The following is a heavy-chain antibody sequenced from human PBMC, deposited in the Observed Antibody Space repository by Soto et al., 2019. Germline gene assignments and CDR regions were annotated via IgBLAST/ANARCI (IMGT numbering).Heavy chain of an antibody. CDR2: ISYDGSNK. CDR1: GFTFSSYA. V-gene: IGHV3-30-3*01. Sequence: GSLRLSCAASGFTFSSYAMHWVRQAPGKGLEWVAVISYDGSNKYYADSVKGRFTISRDNSKNTLYLQMNSLRAEDTAVYYCATDSSSSAPDFDYWGQGTLVTVSS. D-gene: IGHD6-6*01. J-gene: IGHJ4*02. CDR3: ATDSSSSAPDFDY.